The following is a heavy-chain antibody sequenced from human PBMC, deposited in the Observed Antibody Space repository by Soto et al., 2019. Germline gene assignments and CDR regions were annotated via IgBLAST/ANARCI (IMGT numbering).Heavy chain of an antibody. CDR2: ISYDGSNK. V-gene: IGHV3-30-3*01. CDR3: ARENYDILGAFDI. CDR1: GFTFSSYA. J-gene: IGHJ3*02. Sequence: QVQLVESGGGVVQPGRSLRLSCAASGFTFSSYAMHWVRQAPGKGLEWVAVISYDGSNKYYADSVKGRFTISRDNSKNTVYLQMNSLRAEDTAVYYCARENYDILGAFDIWGQGTMVTVSS. D-gene: IGHD3-9*01.